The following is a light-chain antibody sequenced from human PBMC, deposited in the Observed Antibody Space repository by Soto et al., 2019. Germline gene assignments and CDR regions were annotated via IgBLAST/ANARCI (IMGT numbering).Light chain of an antibody. J-gene: IGLJ2*01. CDR1: SSNIGAGYD. CDR2: GNS. CDR3: QSYDSSLSAHVV. Sequence: QSVLTQPPSVSGAPGQRVTISCTGSSSNIGAGYDVHWYQQLPGTAPKLLIYGNSNRPSGVPDRFSGSKSGTSASLAITGLKAEDEADYYRQSYDSSLSAHVVFGGGTQLTVL. V-gene: IGLV1-40*01.